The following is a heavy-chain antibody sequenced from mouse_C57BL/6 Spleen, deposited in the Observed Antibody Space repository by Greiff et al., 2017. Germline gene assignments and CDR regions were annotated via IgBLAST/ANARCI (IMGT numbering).Heavy chain of an antibody. CDR3: ARALQYYGSSYEDY. J-gene: IGHJ2*01. Sequence: QVQLQQPGAELVMPGASVKLSCKASGYTFTSYWMHWVKQRPGQGLEWIGEIDPSDSYTNYNQKFKGKSTLTVDKSSSTAYMQLSSLPSEVSAVYYCARALQYYGSSYEDYCGQGTTLTVSS. CDR1: GYTFTSYW. V-gene: IGHV1-69*01. CDR2: IDPSDSYT. D-gene: IGHD1-1*01.